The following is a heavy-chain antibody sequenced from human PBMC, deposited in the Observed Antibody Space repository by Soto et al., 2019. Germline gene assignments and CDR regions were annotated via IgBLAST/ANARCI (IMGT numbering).Heavy chain of an antibody. CDR2: VSRSSSYI. D-gene: IGHD3-10*01. CDR3: ARCMGFDGSGYAFFDS. CDR1: VFTFSGHT. Sequence: EVQLVESGGGLVKPGGSLRLSCAASVFTFSGHTINGVRQAPGEGLEGVSSVSRSSSYIYYADSVKGRFPVSRDNAEKSLYLQMNSLRAEDTAIYYCARCMGFDGSGYAFFDSWGQGTLVTVSS. V-gene: IGHV3-21*01. J-gene: IGHJ4*02.